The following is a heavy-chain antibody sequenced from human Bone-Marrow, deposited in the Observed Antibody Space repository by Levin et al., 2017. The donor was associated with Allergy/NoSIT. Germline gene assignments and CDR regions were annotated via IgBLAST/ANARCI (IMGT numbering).Heavy chain of an antibody. D-gene: IGHD6-13*01. J-gene: IGHJ4*02. CDR2: ISWNSGSI. V-gene: IGHV3-9*01. CDR3: AKGTSSSWTKPYFDY. CDR1: GFTFDDYA. Sequence: PGGSLRLSCAASGFTFDDYAMHWVRQAPGKGLEWVSGISWNSGSIGYADSVKGRFTISRDNAKNSLYLQMNSLRAEDTALYYCAKGTSSSWTKPYFDYWGQGTLVTVSS.